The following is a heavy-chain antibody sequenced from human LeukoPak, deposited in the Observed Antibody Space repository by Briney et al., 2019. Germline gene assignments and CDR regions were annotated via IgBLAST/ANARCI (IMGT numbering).Heavy chain of an antibody. Sequence: SAGSMSHSCAASRFTFSVSSMQWVRQASGKGLEWVGRIRSKANRYATAYAASVKGRFTISRDDSKNTAYLQMNSLKTEDTAVYYCTRRTLRPGYSDALDIWGQGTMVTVSS. J-gene: IGHJ3*02. V-gene: IGHV3-73*01. CDR1: RFTFSVSS. D-gene: IGHD2-15*01. CDR3: TRRTLRPGYSDALDI. CDR2: IRSKANRYAT.